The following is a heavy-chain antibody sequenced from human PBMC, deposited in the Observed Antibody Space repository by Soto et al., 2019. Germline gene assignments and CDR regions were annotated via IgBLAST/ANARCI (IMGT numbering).Heavy chain of an antibody. Sequence: GGSLRLSCAASGFTFTNAWMNWVRQAPGKGLEWVGRIESKSDGGTPDYAAPVKGRFTISRDDSKNTLYLQMNSLKTEDTAVYYCTSDRGVVVVVPDVYWGQGTLVTVSS. V-gene: IGHV3-15*07. CDR3: TSDRGVVVVVPDVY. CDR1: GFTFTNAW. J-gene: IGHJ4*02. D-gene: IGHD2-15*01. CDR2: IESKSDGGTP.